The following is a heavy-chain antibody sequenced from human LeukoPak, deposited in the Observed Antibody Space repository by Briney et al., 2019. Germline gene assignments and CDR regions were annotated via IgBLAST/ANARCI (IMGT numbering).Heavy chain of an antibody. CDR2: IYYSGST. CDR3: ARPSVAGSLSPDAFDI. CDR1: GGSISSGDYY. Sequence: PSQTLSLTCTVSGGSISSGDYYWGWIRQPPGKGLEWIGYIYYSGSTYYNPSLKSRVTISVDTSKNQFSLKLSSVTAADTAVYYCARPSVAGSLSPDAFDIWGQGTMVTVSS. D-gene: IGHD6-19*01. J-gene: IGHJ3*02. V-gene: IGHV4-30-4*01.